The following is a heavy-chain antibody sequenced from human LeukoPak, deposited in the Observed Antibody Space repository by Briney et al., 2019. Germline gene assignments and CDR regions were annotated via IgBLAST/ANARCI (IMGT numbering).Heavy chain of an antibody. V-gene: IGHV4-59*01. Sequence: SETLSLTCTVSGDSISSYYWSWIRQPPGKGLEWIGYIYYSGSTNYNPSLKSRVTISVDTSKNQFSLKLSSVTAADTAVYYCAREKVASMIDYWGQGTLVTVSS. CDR1: GDSISSYY. CDR2: IYYSGST. D-gene: IGHD6-6*01. CDR3: AREKVASMIDY. J-gene: IGHJ4*02.